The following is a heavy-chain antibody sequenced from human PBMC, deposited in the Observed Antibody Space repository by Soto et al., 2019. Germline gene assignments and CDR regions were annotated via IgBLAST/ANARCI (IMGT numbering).Heavy chain of an antibody. Sequence: GASVKVSCKASGYTFTSYAMHWVRQAPGQRLEWMGWINAGNGNTKYSQKFQGRVTITRDTSASTAYMELSSLRSEDTAVYYCARPAIPNYYYYGMDVWGQGTTVTVS. V-gene: IGHV1-3*01. D-gene: IGHD2-2*02. CDR1: GYTFTSYA. CDR3: ARPAIPNYYYYGMDV. J-gene: IGHJ6*02. CDR2: INAGNGNT.